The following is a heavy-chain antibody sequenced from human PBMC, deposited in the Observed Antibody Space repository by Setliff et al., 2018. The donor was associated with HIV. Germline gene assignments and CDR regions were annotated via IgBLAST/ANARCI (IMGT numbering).Heavy chain of an antibody. CDR1: DGSVSGYY. CDR2: IYYSGST. Sequence: SETLSLTCTVSDGSVSGYYWAWIRQPPGRGLEWIGYIYYSGSTNYNPSLKSRVTISVDTSKNQFSLKLNSVTAADTAVYYCAREMDGYSDYWGQGTLVTSPQ. D-gene: IGHD5-18*01. V-gene: IGHV4-59*02. CDR3: AREMDGYSDY. J-gene: IGHJ4*02.